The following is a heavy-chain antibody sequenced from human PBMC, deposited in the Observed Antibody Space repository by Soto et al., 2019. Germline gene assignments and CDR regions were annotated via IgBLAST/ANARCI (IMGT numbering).Heavy chain of an antibody. CDR3: AVAMVREILIFESSGMHV. CDR1: GGSFNNYA. CDR2: IIPNFDTP. V-gene: IGHV1-69*01. D-gene: IGHD3-10*01. Sequence: QVHLVQSGDEVKMPGSSVKVSCKTSGGSFNNYAVSWVRQAPGQGLEWMGGIIPNFDTPNYAQKFQDRVTIIADESTSTVYMELRSLRSNDTAVYYCAVAMVREILIFESSGMHVWGQGTTVIVSS. J-gene: IGHJ6*02.